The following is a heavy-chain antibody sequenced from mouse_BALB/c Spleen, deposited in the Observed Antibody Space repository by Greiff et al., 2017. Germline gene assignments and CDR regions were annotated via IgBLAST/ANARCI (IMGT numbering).Heavy chain of an antibody. CDR1: GFTFSSYT. CDR2: ISSGGGNT. Sequence: EVKVEESGGGLVKPGGSLKLSCAASGFTFSSYTMSWVRQTPEKRLEWVATISSGGGNTYYPDSVKGRFTISRDNAKNNLYLQMSSLRSVDTALYYCASLYDGYVDYWGQGTSVTVSS. V-gene: IGHV5-9*03. D-gene: IGHD2-3*01. CDR3: ASLYDGYVDY. J-gene: IGHJ4*01.